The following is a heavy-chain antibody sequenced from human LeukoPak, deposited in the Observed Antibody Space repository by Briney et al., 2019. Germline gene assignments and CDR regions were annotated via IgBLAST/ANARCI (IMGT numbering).Heavy chain of an antibody. D-gene: IGHD2-21*01. CDR1: GCSVNGYY. CDR3: ARHDVVRAIRRGFDF. V-gene: IGHV4-59*08. J-gene: IGHJ4*02. Sequence: PSETLSLPCTVSGCSVNGYYWSWIRQSPGKGLEWIGYIFYTGTTLYSPSLRGRGTMSVDTSEDQFSLKLNNVTPEDTAMCYCARHDVVRAIRRGFDFWGQGTLVTVSS. CDR2: IFYTGTT.